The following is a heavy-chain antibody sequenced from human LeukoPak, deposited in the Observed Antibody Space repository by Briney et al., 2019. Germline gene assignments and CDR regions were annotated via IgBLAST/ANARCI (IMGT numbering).Heavy chain of an antibody. J-gene: IGHJ6*03. CDR2: IYYSGST. Sequence: SETLTLTCTVSGGPISNYYWSWIRQPPRKGLEWIGYIYYSGSTNYNPSLKSRVTISVDTSKNQVSLKIRSVTAAGTAGDYCARAAMLGSGSYSPLYYMEVWGKGTTVTISS. CDR1: GGPISNYY. V-gene: IGHV4-59*12. CDR3: ARAAMLGSGSYSPLYYMEV. D-gene: IGHD3-10*01.